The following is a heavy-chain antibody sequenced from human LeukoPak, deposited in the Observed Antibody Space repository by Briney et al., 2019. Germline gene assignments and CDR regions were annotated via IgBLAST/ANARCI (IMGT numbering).Heavy chain of an antibody. J-gene: IGHJ6*03. CDR1: GYTFTGYY. D-gene: IGHD5-12*01. Sequence: ASVTVSCKASGYTFTGYYMHWVRQAPGQGLEWMGWINPNSGGTNYEQKFQGRVTMTRATSISTAYMELRRLTLDDKAVYYCEGGVGFLDIVATTGDYYYYYYMDVWGKGTTVTVSS. CDR3: EGGVGFLDIVATTGDYYYYYYMDV. CDR2: INPNSGGT. V-gene: IGHV1-2*02.